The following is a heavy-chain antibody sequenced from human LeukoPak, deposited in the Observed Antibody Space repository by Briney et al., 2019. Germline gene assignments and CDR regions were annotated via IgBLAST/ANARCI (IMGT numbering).Heavy chain of an antibody. V-gene: IGHV1-2*02. D-gene: IGHD1-26*01. Sequence: ASATVSFTASGYTFTGYYMHWVRQAPGQGLEWMGWINPNSGGTNYAQKCQGRVTMTRDTSISTAYMELSRLRSDDTAVYYCATPRYSGSPKRGYNLCDPWGQGT. J-gene: IGHJ5*02. CDR1: GYTFTGYY. CDR2: INPNSGGT. CDR3: ATPRYSGSPKRGYNLCDP.